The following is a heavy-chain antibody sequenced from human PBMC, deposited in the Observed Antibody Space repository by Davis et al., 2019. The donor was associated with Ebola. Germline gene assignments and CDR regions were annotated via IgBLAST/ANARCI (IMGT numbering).Heavy chain of an antibody. CDR3: ARDLRGRFLEWLGGYFDY. V-gene: IGHV1-2*02. D-gene: IGHD3-3*01. J-gene: IGHJ4*02. CDR2: INPNSGGT. CDR1: GYTFTGYY. Sequence: ASVKVSCKASGYTFTGYYMHWVRQAPGQGLEWMGWINPNSGGTNYAQKFQGRVTMTRDTSISTAYMELSRLRSDDTAVYYCARDLRGRFLEWLGGYFDYWGQGTLVTVSS.